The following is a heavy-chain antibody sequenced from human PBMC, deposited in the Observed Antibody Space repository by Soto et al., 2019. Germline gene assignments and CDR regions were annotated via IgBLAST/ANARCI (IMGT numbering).Heavy chain of an antibody. CDR3: VKDRRTEAYGMEV. J-gene: IGHJ6*02. Sequence: GGSLRLSCAASGFSFSSYGMHWVRQAPGKGLEWVAVISYDGSNKYYADSVKGRFTISRDTSKNTLYLQMNSLRADDTAVFYCVKDRRTEAYGMEVWGQGTTVTVSS. CDR2: ISYDGSNK. D-gene: IGHD2-2*01. V-gene: IGHV3-30*18. CDR1: GFSFSSYG.